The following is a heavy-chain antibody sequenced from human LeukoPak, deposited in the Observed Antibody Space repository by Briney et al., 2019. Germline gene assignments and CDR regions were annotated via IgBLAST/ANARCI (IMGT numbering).Heavy chain of an antibody. J-gene: IGHJ4*02. CDR1: GGSISSSTDY. CDR3: ARESYGSGSYRY. D-gene: IGHD3-10*01. Sequence: SETLSLTCTVSGGSISSSTDYWGWIRQPPGKGLEWIGNIYKSGSTYYNPSLKSRVSISVDTSKNQFSLKLSSVTAADTAVYYCARESYGSGSYRYWGQGTLVTVSS. V-gene: IGHV4-39*07. CDR2: IYKSGST.